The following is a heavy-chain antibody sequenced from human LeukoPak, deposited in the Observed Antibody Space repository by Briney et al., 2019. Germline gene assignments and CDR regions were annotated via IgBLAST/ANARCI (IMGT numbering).Heavy chain of an antibody. V-gene: IGHV3-23*01. CDR2: ISDSGGST. D-gene: IGHD2-2*01. Sequence: GGSLRLSCAASGFTFSNYAVSWVRQAPGKGLEWVSAISDSGGSTYYADSVKGRLTISRDNSKNTVYLQMNSLRAEDTAVYYCAKDRRGCSSTSCYYRFDYWGQGTLVTVSS. J-gene: IGHJ4*02. CDR3: AKDRRGCSSTSCYYRFDY. CDR1: GFTFSNYA.